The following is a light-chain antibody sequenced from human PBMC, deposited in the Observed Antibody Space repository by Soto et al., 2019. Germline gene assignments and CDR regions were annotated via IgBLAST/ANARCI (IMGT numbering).Light chain of an antibody. CDR2: EVS. Sequence: QAPRAEHHSTSGWPGQSVTLSCTGTNSDIGAYNYVSWYQQHPGKAPRLMIFEVSKRPSGVPYRFSGSKSGNTASLTVSGLQAEDEADYYCCSYAGSYTFVVFGTGTKVTVL. CDR3: CSYAGSYTFVV. V-gene: IGLV2-8*01. CDR1: NSDIGAYNY. J-gene: IGLJ1*01.